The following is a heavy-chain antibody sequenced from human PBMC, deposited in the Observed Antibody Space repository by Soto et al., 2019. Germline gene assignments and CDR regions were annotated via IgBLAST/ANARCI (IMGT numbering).Heavy chain of an antibody. Sequence: PSETLSLTCTVSGYSISNGYYWAWIRQSPGKGLEWIGSVYQTVSTYYNPSLKSRVTILVDIAKNHFSLRLNSVTAADTAVYFCAREKGHSNPFDFWGPGMLVTVSS. CDR1: GYSISNGYY. D-gene: IGHD4-4*01. V-gene: IGHV4-38-2*02. J-gene: IGHJ4*02. CDR2: VYQTVST. CDR3: AREKGHSNPFDF.